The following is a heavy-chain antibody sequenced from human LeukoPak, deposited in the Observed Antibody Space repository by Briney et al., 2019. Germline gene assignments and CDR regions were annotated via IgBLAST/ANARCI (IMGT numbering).Heavy chain of an antibody. CDR3: ARDFGRIAVVPANDY. Sequence: GGSLRLSCAASGFTFSDYYMSWIRQAPGKGLEWVSYISSSGSTIYYADSVKGRFTISRDNAKNSLYLQMNSLRAEDTAVYYCARDFGRIAVVPANDYWGQGTLVIVSS. V-gene: IGHV3-11*04. J-gene: IGHJ4*02. CDR2: ISSSGSTI. D-gene: IGHD2-2*01. CDR1: GFTFSDYY.